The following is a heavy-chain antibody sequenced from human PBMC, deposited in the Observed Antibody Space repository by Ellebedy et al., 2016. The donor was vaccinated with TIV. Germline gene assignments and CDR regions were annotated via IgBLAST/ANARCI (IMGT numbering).Heavy chain of an antibody. V-gene: IGHV3-7*03. CDR3: ARGGYGRPFDC. CDR1: GFTFSNYW. CDR2: IKQDGSEK. J-gene: IGHJ4*02. Sequence: GGSLGLSCAASGFTFSNYWMKWVRQAPGKGLEWVANIKQDGSEKYYVDSVKGRFTISRDNAKNSLFLQMNSLRVEDTAVYFCARGGYGRPFDCWGQGTLVTVSS. D-gene: IGHD5-12*01.